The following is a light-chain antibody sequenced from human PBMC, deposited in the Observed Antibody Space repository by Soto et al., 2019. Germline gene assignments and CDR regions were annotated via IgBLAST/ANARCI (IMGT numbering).Light chain of an antibody. CDR3: QQYDNWPWT. J-gene: IGKJ1*01. CDR2: GAF. V-gene: IGKV3-15*01. CDR1: QSISGT. Sequence: EIVMTQSPATLSVSPGGRATLSCRASQSISGTLAWYQQKPGQAPRLLIYGAFTRATGFPARFSGSGSGTDFPLTNTSRQSLDFAVYYCQQYDNWPWTFGQGTKVDIK.